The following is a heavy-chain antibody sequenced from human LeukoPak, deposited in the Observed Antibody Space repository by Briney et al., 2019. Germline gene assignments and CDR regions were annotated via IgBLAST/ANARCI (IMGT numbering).Heavy chain of an antibody. J-gene: IGHJ5*02. V-gene: IGHV3-23*01. CDR2: ISGSGGST. CDR1: GFTFSSYD. CDR3: AKERHGPRRYCSSTCCPPFDP. D-gene: IGHD2-2*01. Sequence: GGSLRLSCAASGFTFSSYDMSWVRQAPGKGLEWVSAISGSGGSTYYADSVKGRFTISRDNSEKKLYLQMNSLRAVDTAVYYCAKERHGPRRYCSSTCCPPFDPWGQGTLVTGS.